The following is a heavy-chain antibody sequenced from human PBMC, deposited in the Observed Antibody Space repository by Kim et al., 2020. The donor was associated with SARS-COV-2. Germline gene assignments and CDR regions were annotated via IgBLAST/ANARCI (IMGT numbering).Heavy chain of an antibody. V-gene: IGHV4-31*03. CDR1: GGSISSGGYY. D-gene: IGHD2-2*01. J-gene: IGHJ5*02. Sequence: SETLSLTCTVSGGSISSGGYYWSWIRQHPGKGLEWIGYIYYSGSTYYNPSLKSRVTISVDTSKNQFSLKLSSVTAAAAAVYYCARRLPAAKTFDPWGQGTLVTVSS. CDR2: IYYSGST. CDR3: ARRLPAAKTFDP.